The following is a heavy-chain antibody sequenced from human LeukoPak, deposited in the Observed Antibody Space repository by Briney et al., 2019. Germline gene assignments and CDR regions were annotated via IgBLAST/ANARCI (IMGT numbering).Heavy chain of an antibody. CDR3: AKTYYDILTGYGGPYYMDV. J-gene: IGHJ6*03. CDR1: GGSISGWY. D-gene: IGHD3-9*01. CDR2: IYDSGTT. Sequence: SETLSLTCAVSGGSISGWYWSWIRQPPGKGLEWIGHIYDSGTTNYNPSLKSRVTISVDTSKNQFSLKLSSVTAADTAVYYCAKTYYDILTGYGGPYYMDVWGKGTTVTVSS. V-gene: IGHV4-59*01.